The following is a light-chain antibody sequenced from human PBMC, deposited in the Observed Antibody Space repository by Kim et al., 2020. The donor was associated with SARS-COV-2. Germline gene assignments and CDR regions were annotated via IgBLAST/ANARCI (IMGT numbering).Light chain of an antibody. J-gene: IGKJ2*01. CDR3: QQYGSASYT. CDR2: AAS. Sequence: IVLTQSPGTLSLSPGERATLSCRASQSIISSYLAWYQQKPGQSPRLLIYAASNRATGVPDRFSGSVSGTDFTLTISRLEPEDFGVYYCQQYGSASYTFGQGTKLEI. V-gene: IGKV3-20*01. CDR1: QSIISSY.